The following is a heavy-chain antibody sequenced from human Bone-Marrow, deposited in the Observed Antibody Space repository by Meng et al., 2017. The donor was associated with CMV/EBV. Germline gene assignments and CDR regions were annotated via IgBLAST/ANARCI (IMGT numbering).Heavy chain of an antibody. Sequence: GESLKISCAASGFTVSSNYMSWVRQAPGKGLECVSVIYSAGSTYYADSVKGRFTISRDNSKNTLYLQMNSLRAEDTAVYYCARLLGYCTSTSPSTKCGGNAFDIWAQGTMVTVSS. D-gene: IGHD2-2*01. V-gene: IGHV3-53*01. CDR1: GFTVSSNY. CDR3: ARLLGYCTSTSPSTKCGGNAFDI. J-gene: IGHJ3*02. CDR2: IYSAGST.